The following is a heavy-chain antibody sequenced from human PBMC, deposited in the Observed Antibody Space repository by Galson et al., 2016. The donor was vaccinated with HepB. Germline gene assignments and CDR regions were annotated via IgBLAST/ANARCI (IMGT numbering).Heavy chain of an antibody. CDR3: ARVNHGLFDH. Sequence: ETLSLTCTVSGDSVISDSYYWSWVRQPPGKALEWIGYAYYSRNTIYNSSLKSRVTISLDASKNQFSLEVRSVTAADTAVYYCARVNHGLFDHWGQGTLATVSS. CDR1: GDSVISDSYY. D-gene: IGHD5-24*01. CDR2: AYYSRNT. V-gene: IGHV4-61*01. J-gene: IGHJ4*02.